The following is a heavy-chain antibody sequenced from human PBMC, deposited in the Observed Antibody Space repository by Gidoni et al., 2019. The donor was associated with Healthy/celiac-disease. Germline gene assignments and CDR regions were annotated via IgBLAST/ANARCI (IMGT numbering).Heavy chain of an antibody. Sequence: SVKVSCKASGYTFTSYGISWVRQAPGQGLEWMGWISAYNGSTNYAQKLQGRVTMTTDTSTSTAHMELRSLRSDDTAVYYCARVVADHWYFDLWGRGTLVTVSS. CDR1: GYTFTSYG. V-gene: IGHV1-18*01. CDR2: ISAYNGST. D-gene: IGHD2-15*01. CDR3: ARVVADHWYFDL. J-gene: IGHJ2*01.